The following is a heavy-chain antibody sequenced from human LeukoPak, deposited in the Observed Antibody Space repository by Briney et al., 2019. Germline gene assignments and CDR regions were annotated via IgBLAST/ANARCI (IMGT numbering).Heavy chain of an antibody. Sequence: ASVKVSCKASGYTFTSYDINWVRQATGQGLEWMGWMNPNSGNTGYAQKFQGRVTMTRNTSISTAYMEVSSLRSEDTAVYYCASGYGDYVNPDYWGQGTLVTVSS. D-gene: IGHD4-17*01. CDR2: MNPNSGNT. CDR3: ASGYGDYVNPDY. V-gene: IGHV1-8*01. CDR1: GYTFTSYD. J-gene: IGHJ4*02.